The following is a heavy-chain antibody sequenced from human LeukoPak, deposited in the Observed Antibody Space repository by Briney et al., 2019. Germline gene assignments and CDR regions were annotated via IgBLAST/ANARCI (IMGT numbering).Heavy chain of an antibody. V-gene: IGHV3-21*04. D-gene: IGHD4-11*01. CDR2: ISSSSSYI. CDR3: AKEKDYRVFDH. J-gene: IGHJ4*02. Sequence: GGSLRLSCAASGFTFSSYSMNWVRQAPGKGLEWVSSISSSSSYIYYADSVKGRFTVSKDNSKNTVYLQMSSLRADDTAVYYCAKEKDYRVFDHWGQGTLVTVSS. CDR1: GFTFSSYS.